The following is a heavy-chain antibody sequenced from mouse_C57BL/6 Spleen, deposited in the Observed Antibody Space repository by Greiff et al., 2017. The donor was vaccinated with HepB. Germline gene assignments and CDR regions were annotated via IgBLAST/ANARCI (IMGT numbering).Heavy chain of an antibody. CDR3: TRYDYDDLYYAMDY. Sequence: VQLQQSGAELVRPGASVTLSCKASGYTFTDYEMHWVKQTPVHGLEWIGAIDPETGGTAYNQKFKGKAILTADKSSSTAYMELRSLTSEDSAVYYCTRYDYDDLYYAMDYWGQGTSVTVSS. CDR1: GYTFTDYE. J-gene: IGHJ4*01. V-gene: IGHV1-15*01. D-gene: IGHD2-4*01. CDR2: IDPETGGT.